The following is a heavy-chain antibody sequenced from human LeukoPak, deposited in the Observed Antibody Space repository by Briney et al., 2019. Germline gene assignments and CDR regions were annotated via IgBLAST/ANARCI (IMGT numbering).Heavy chain of an antibody. CDR1: GFTVSSNY. CDR2: IYYGEST. J-gene: IGHJ4*02. Sequence: GGSLRLSCAASGFTVSSNYMSWVRQAPGKGLEWVSVIYYGESTYYADSVKGRFTISRDNSKNTLYLQMNSLRAEDTAVYYCARDPGYYFDYWGQGTLVTVSS. V-gene: IGHV3-53*01. CDR3: ARDPGYYFDY.